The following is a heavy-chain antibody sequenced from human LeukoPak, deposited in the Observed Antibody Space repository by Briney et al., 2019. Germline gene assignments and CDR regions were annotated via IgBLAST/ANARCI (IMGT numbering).Heavy chain of an antibody. CDR1: GFTVSSHY. CDR3: ARGHYGDRFDN. J-gene: IGHJ4*02. CDR2: IYSDGNT. D-gene: IGHD3-10*01. V-gene: IGHV3-53*01. Sequence: PGGSLRLSCAASGFTVSSHYMTWVRQTPGKGLEWVSVIYSDGNTYYADSVKGRFTISRDNSKNTLYLQMNCLRAVDTAVYYCARGHYGDRFDNWGQGTLVTVSS.